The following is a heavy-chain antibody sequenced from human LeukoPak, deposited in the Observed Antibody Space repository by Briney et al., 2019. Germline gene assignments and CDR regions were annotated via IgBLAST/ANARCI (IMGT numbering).Heavy chain of an antibody. CDR2: IYHSGST. D-gene: IGHD3-10*01. CDR1: GGSISSGGYY. CDR3: ARAYYYGSGSYLPDY. V-gene: IGHV4-30-2*01. Sequence: SETLSLTCTVSGGSISSGGYYWSWIRQPPGKGLEWIGYIYHSGSTYYNPSLKSRVTISVDRSKNQFSLKLSSVTAADTAVYYCARAYYYGSGSYLPDYWGQGTLVTVSP. J-gene: IGHJ4*02.